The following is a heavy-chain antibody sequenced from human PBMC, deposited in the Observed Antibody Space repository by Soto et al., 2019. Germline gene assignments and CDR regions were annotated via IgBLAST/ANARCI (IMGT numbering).Heavy chain of an antibody. D-gene: IGHD2-2*01. CDR2: MYHSGST. CDR1: GGSISSSGSY. V-gene: IGHV4-39*01. J-gene: IGHJ6*03. Sequence: PSETLSLTCTVSGGSISSSGSYWGWIRQPPGKGLEYIGSMYHSGSTYYNPSLFSRVTISVDTSKNQFSLKLSSVTAADTAVYYCTSLPSVPPAMPAIEDYYYMDVWGKGTTVTVSS. CDR3: TSLPSVPPAMPAIEDYYYMDV.